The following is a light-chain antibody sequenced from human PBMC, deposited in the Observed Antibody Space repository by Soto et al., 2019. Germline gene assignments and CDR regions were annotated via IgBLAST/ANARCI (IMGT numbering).Light chain of an antibody. Sequence: EIVMTQSPATLSVSPGERATLSCRASQSVRSNLAWYQQKPGHAPRLLIYGASTRATGIPARFSGSGSGTEFTLTISSLQSEDFAVYSCQQYKNWYSFGQGTKVEIK. J-gene: IGKJ2*03. CDR1: QSVRSN. V-gene: IGKV3-15*01. CDR2: GAS. CDR3: QQYKNWYS.